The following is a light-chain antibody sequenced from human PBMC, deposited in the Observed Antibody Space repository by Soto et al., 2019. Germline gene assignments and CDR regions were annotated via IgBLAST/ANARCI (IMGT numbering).Light chain of an antibody. CDR2: AAS. CDR1: QSISSS. J-gene: IGKJ5*01. V-gene: IGKV1-39*01. CDR3: QQSYSTHPIT. Sequence: DIQMTQSPSSLSASVGDRVTITCRASQSISSSLNWYQQKPGKAPKLLIYAASSLQSGVPSRFSGSGSGTDFTLTISSLQPEDFATYDCQQSYSTHPITFGQGTRLEIK.